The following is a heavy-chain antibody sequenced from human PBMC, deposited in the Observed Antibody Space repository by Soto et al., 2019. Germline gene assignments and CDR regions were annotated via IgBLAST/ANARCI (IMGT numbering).Heavy chain of an antibody. Sequence: SETLSLTCTVSGGSISLYYWNWIRQSPGKGLEWIGYMYYSGSTNYRSSLKSRVTISGDTSKNQFSLRLRSVTAADTAVYFCACSTGYGASYFDTWGQGALVTVSS. CDR3: ACSTGYGASYFDT. CDR2: MYYSGST. J-gene: IGHJ4*02. CDR1: GGSISLYY. V-gene: IGHV4-59*01. D-gene: IGHD4-17*01.